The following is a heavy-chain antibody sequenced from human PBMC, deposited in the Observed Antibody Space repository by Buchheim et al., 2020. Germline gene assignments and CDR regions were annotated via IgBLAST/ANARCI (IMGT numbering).Heavy chain of an antibody. Sequence: EVQLVESGGGLVQPGGSLRLSCAASGFDFSNSWMHWVRQAPGKGLVWVSHINSDGSTTTYADSVKGRFTISRDNAKNTVYLEMNSLRVEDTAVYYCAKGRGYGDYYGPFDYWGQGTL. CDR2: INSDGSTT. V-gene: IGHV3-74*03. CDR1: GFDFSNSW. CDR3: AKGRGYGDYYGPFDY. D-gene: IGHD4-17*01. J-gene: IGHJ4*02.